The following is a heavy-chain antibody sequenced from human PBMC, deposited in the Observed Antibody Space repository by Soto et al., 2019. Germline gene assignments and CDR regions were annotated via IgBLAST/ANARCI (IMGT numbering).Heavy chain of an antibody. Sequence: QVQLVQSGAEVKKPGSSVKVSCKASGGTFSSYAISWVRQAPGQGLEWMGGIIPIYGTANYAQKFQGKVTTTADESTSTAYMELSCVRSEDTAVYYCASNLMVRGVINIFDYWGQGTLVTVSS. V-gene: IGHV1-69*01. J-gene: IGHJ4*02. CDR3: ASNLMVRGVINIFDY. CDR1: GGTFSSYA. D-gene: IGHD3-10*01. CDR2: IIPIYGTA.